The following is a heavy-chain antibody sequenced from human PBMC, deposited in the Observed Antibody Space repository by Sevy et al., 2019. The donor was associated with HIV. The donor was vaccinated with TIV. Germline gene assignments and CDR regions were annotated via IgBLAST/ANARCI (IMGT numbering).Heavy chain of an antibody. CDR2: IYPGDSDT. V-gene: IGHV5-51*01. D-gene: IGHD6-19*01. CDR3: ARRQIYSSGGLDY. Sequence: GESLKISCKGSGYSFTSYWIGWVRQMPGKGLEWMGIIYPGDSDTRNSPSFQGQVTISADKSISTAYLQWSSLKASDTAMYYCARRQIYSSGGLDYWGQGTLVTVSS. CDR1: GYSFTSYW. J-gene: IGHJ4*02.